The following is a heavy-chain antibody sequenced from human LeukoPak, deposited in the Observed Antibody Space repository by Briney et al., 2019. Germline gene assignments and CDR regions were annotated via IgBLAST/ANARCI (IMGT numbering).Heavy chain of an antibody. D-gene: IGHD6-13*01. CDR3: ARIPGYSSSWFFDY. J-gene: IGHJ4*02. CDR2: IKQDGSEK. V-gene: IGHV3-7*01. CDR1: GFTFSSYW. Sequence: GGSLRLSCAASGFTFSSYWMSWVRQAPGKGLEWVANIKQDGSEKYYVDSVKGRFTISRDNAKNSLYLQMNSLRAEDTAVYYCARIPGYSSSWFFDYWGQGTLVTVSS.